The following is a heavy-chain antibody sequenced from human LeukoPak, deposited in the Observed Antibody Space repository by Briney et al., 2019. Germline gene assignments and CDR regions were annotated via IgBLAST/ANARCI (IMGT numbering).Heavy chain of an antibody. CDR2: IYPGDSDT. CDR1: GYSFTSYW. J-gene: IGHJ1*01. Sequence: NHGESLKISCKGSGYSFTSYWIGWVRQMPGKGLEWMGIIYPGDSDTRYSPSFQGQVTISADKSISTAYLQWSSLKASDTAMYYCARLRGVFRYYDSSGLSEYFQHWGQGTLVTVSS. CDR3: ARLRGVFRYYDSSGLSEYFQH. D-gene: IGHD3-22*01. V-gene: IGHV5-51*01.